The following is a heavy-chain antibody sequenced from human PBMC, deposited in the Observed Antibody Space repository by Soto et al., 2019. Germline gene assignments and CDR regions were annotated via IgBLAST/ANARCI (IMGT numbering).Heavy chain of an antibody. Sequence: SETLSLTCTVSGGSISSSSYYWGWIRQPPGKGLEWIGSIYYSGSTYYNPSLKSRVTISVDTSKNQFSLKLGSVTAAETAVYYCARLARGDTIFGVVIMDDNWFDPWGQGTLVTVSS. D-gene: IGHD3-3*01. CDR1: GGSISSSSYY. CDR2: IYYSGST. J-gene: IGHJ5*02. V-gene: IGHV4-39*01. CDR3: ARLARGDTIFGVVIMDDNWFDP.